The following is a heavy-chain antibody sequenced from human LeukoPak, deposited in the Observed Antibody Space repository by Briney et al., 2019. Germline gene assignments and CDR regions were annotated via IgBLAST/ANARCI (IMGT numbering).Heavy chain of an antibody. CDR1: GGSFSGYY. CDR3: ASGVADFWSGYRASYFDY. V-gene: IGHV4-34*01. CDR2: INHSGST. J-gene: IGHJ4*02. Sequence: SETLSLTCAVYGGSFSGYYWSWIRQPPGKGLEWIGEINHSGSTNYNPSLKSRVTISVDTSKNQFSLKLSSVTAADTAVYYCASGVADFWSGYRASYFDYWGQGTLVTVSS. D-gene: IGHD3-3*01.